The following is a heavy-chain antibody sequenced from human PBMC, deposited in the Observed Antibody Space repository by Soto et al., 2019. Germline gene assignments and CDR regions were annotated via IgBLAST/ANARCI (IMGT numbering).Heavy chain of an antibody. CDR1: GGSISSGCYY. Sequence: QVQLQESGPGLVKPSHTLSLTCTVSGGSISSGCYYLSWIRQHPGKGLEWIGYIYYSGSTYYNPSLKSRVTISVDTSKNQFSLKLSSVTAADTSVDYCARAWDRTYDYGMDVCGKGTTVTVSS. CDR3: ARAWDRTYDYGMDV. CDR2: IYYSGST. V-gene: IGHV4-31*03. D-gene: IGHD1-26*01. J-gene: IGHJ6*04.